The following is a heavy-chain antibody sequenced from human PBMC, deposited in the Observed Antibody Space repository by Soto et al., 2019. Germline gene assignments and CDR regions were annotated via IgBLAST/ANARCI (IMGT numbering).Heavy chain of an antibody. V-gene: IGHV4-39*01. CDR1: VGSISSSSYY. CDR3: ARLGVPGIAAAGPDFDY. CDR2: IYYSGST. Sequence: SETLSLTCTVSVGSISSSSYYWGWILQPPGKGLEWIGSIYYSGSTYYNPSLKSRVTISVDTSKNQFSLKLSSVTAADTAVYYCARLGVPGIAAAGPDFDYWGQGTLVTVSS. D-gene: IGHD6-13*01. J-gene: IGHJ4*02.